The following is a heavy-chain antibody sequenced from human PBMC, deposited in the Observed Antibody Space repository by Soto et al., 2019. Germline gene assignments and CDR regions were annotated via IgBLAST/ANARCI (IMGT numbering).Heavy chain of an antibody. J-gene: IGHJ5*02. CDR1: GGSFSGYY. D-gene: IGHD3-3*01. CDR3: ARRSYRFGFDP. V-gene: IGHV4-34*01. CDR2: INHSGST. Sequence: QVQLQQWGAGLLKPSETLSLTCAVYGGSFSGYYWSWIRQHPGKGLEWIGEINHSGSTNYNPSLKSRVTISVDTSKNQFSLKLSSVTAADTAVYDCARRSYRFGFDPWGQGTLVTVSS.